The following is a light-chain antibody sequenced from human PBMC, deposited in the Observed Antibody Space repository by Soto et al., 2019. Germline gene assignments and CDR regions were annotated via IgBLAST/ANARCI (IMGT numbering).Light chain of an antibody. CDR1: SSVVGGYNY. Sequence: QSALTQPASVSGSPGLSITIPCTGKSSVVGGYNYVSWYQQHPGKAPKLMIYDVSNRPSGVSNRFSGSKSGNTASLTISGLQAEDEADYYCSSYTSSSTGVFGTGTKVTVL. J-gene: IGLJ1*01. CDR3: SSYTSSSTGV. CDR2: DVS. V-gene: IGLV2-14*01.